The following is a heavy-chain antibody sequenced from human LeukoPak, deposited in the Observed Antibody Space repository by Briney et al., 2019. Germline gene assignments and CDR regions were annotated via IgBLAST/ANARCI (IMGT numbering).Heavy chain of an antibody. J-gene: IGHJ6*02. CDR3: ARERRPYYDILTLVYYYYGMDV. CDR2: IYSGGST. Sequence: GGSLRLSCAASGFTVSSNYMSWVRQAPGKGLEWVSVIYSGGSTYYADSVKGRFTISRDNSKNTLYLQMNSLRAEDTAVYYCARERRPYYDILTLVYYYYGMDVWGQGTTVTVSS. CDR1: GFTVSSNY. D-gene: IGHD3-9*01. V-gene: IGHV3-66*01.